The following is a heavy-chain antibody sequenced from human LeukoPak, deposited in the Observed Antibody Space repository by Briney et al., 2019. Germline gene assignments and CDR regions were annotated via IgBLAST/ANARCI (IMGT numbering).Heavy chain of an antibody. D-gene: IGHD4-17*01. CDR3: ARGSGVTTIYYYMDV. CDR1: GFTLSSYS. V-gene: IGHV3-21*01. Sequence: GGSLRLSCAASGFTLSSYSMNWVRQAPGKGLEWVSSISSSSYIYYADSVKGRFTISRDNAKNSLYLQMNSLRAEDTAVYYCARGSGVTTIYYYMDVWGKGTTVTVSS. J-gene: IGHJ6*03. CDR2: ISSSSYI.